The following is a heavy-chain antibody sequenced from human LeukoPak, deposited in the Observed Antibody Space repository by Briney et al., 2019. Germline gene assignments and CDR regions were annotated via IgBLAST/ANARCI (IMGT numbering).Heavy chain of an antibody. CDR1: GGTFSSYA. CDR3: ARGRASGSYYGMDV. V-gene: IGHV1-69*13. CDR2: IIPIFGTA. D-gene: IGHD2-15*01. J-gene: IGHJ6*02. Sequence: ASVKVSCKASGGTFSSYAISWVRQAPGQGLEWMGGIIPIFGTANYAQKFQGRVTITADESTSTAYMELSSLRSEDTAVYYCARGRASGSYYGMDVWGQGTTVTVSS.